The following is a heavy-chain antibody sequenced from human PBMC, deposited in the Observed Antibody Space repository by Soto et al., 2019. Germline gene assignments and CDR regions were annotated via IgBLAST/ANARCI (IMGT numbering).Heavy chain of an antibody. Sequence: TLSLTCTVAGCSISGGGYYWSWVRQHPGKGLEWIGYIYDSGSTYYNSALKSRLTISIDTSKKQFSLKLSSMTAADTAVYYCARGKGRSFFDSWGQGTLVTVSS. J-gene: IGHJ4*02. CDR3: ARGKGRSFFDS. CDR2: IYDSGST. V-gene: IGHV4-31*03. D-gene: IGHD1-26*01. CDR1: GCSISGGGYY.